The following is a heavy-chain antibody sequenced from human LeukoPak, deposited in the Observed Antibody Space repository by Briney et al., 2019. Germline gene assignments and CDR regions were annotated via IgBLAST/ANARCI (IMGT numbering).Heavy chain of an antibody. D-gene: IGHD3-22*01. J-gene: IGHJ4*02. V-gene: IGHV3-43*02. CDR1: GFTFDDYA. CDR3: ARDPPDYYEGGGYFDY. CDR2: ISGDGLNT. Sequence: QPGGSLRLSCEASGFTFDDYAIHWVRQPLGKGLEWVSLISGDGLNTFYADSVKGRFTISRDSSKNSLYLQMNSLRTEDTAVYYCARDPPDYYEGGGYFDYWGQGTLVTVSS.